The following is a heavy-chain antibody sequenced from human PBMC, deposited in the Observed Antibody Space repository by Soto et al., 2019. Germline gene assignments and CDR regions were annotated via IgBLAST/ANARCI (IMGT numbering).Heavy chain of an antibody. CDR1: GFTVSGNL. J-gene: IGHJ3*02. CDR3: ASRILVSDAFDI. D-gene: IGHD3-3*02. V-gene: IGHV3-53*01. CDR2: VYSGGST. Sequence: HPGGSLRLSCAASGFTVSGNLMSWVRQAPGKGLEWVSVVYSGGSTYYADSVKGRFTISRDTSKNTLYLQMSRLRAEDTAVYYCASRILVSDAFDIWGQGTMVTVSS.